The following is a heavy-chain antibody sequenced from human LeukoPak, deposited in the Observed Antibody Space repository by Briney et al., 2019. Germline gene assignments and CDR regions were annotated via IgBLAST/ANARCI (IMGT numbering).Heavy chain of an antibody. Sequence: GGSLRLSCAASGLTFSSHWMSWVRQAPGKGLEWVANIRQDGSEKYYVDSVKGRFTISRDNAKNSLYLQMNSLRAEDTAVYYCAKLPDFDYWGQGTLVTVSS. V-gene: IGHV3-7*03. J-gene: IGHJ4*02. D-gene: IGHD1-7*01. CDR3: AKLPDFDY. CDR1: GLTFSSHW. CDR2: IRQDGSEK.